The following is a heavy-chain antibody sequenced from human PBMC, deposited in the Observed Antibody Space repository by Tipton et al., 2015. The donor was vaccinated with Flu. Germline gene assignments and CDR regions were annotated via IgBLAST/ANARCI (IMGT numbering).Heavy chain of an antibody. J-gene: IGHJ3*02. CDR1: GFTFSSYG. CDR2: ISYDGSNK. V-gene: IGHV3-30*18. Sequence: SLRLSCAASGFTFSSYGMHWVRQAPGKGLEWVAVISYDGSNKYYADSVKGRFTISRDNSKNTLYLQMNSLRAEDTAVYYCANPFQRAEDASDIWGQGTMVTVSS. D-gene: IGHD1-14*01. CDR3: ANPFQRAEDASDI.